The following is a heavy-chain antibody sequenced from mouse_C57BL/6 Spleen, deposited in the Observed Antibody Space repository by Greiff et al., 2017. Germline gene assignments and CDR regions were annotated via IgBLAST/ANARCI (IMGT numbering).Heavy chain of an antibody. V-gene: IGHV1-19*01. J-gene: IGHJ2*01. CDR1: GYTFTDYY. CDR2: INPYNGGT. CDR3: ARGYYDYGGFDY. Sequence: EVKLQESGPVLVKPGASVKMSCKASGYTFTDYYMNWVKQSHGKSLEWIGVINPYNGGTSYNQKFKGKATLTVDKSSSTAYMELNSLTSEDSAVYYCARGYYDYGGFDYWGQGTTLTVSS. D-gene: IGHD2-4*01.